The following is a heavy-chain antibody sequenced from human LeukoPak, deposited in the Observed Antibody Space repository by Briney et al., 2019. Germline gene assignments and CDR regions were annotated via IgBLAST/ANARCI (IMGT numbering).Heavy chain of an antibody. CDR3: ARADYDYIWGSFGYFDF. J-gene: IGHJ4*02. CDR2: IFYSGST. D-gene: IGHD3-16*01. Sequence: SETLFLTCTVSGCSFTSFYWSWIRQPPGKGPEWIGYIFYSGSTNFNPPLKSRVTMSVDTSKNQFSLKLSSVTAADTAVYYCARADYDYIWGSFGYFDFWGQGTLVTVSS. CDR1: GCSFTSFY. V-gene: IGHV4-59*01.